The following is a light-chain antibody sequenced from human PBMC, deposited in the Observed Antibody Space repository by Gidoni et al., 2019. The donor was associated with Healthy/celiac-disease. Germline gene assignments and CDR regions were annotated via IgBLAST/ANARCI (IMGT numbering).Light chain of an antibody. V-gene: IGKV3-20*01. CDR2: GAS. CDR3: QQYGSSPWT. CDR1: QSVSSSY. J-gene: IGKJ1*01. Sequence: IVLTQSPGTLSLSPGERAPLSCRASQSVSSSYLAWYQQKPGQAPRLLIYGASSRATGIPDRFSGSGSGTDFTLTMSRLEPEDFAVYYCQQYGSSPWTFGQGTKVEIK.